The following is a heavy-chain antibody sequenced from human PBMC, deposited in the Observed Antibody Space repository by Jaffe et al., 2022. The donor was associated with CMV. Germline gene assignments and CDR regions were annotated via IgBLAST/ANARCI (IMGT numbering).Heavy chain of an antibody. D-gene: IGHD3-3*01. Sequence: EVQLVESGGGLVQPGESLRLSCAASGFTFSTYWMNWVRQAPGKGLEWLANIKHDGGEKYYVGSVKGRFTISRDNAKNSVFFQMNGLRAEDTAVYYCARGDFWSGSDGMDVWGQGTTVTVSS. CDR3: ARGDFWSGSDGMDV. CDR1: GFTFSTYW. CDR2: IKHDGGEK. V-gene: IGHV3-7*01. J-gene: IGHJ6*02.